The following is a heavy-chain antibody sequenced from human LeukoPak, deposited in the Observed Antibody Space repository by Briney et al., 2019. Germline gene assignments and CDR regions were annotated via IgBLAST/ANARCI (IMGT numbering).Heavy chain of an antibody. Sequence: GGSLRLSCAASGFTFSSYSMNWVRQAPGKGLEWVSSISSSSSYIHYADSVKGRFTISRDNAKNSLYLQMNSLRAEDTAVYYCARDEYSSRFDYWGQGTLVTVSS. J-gene: IGHJ4*02. D-gene: IGHD6-6*01. CDR2: ISSSSSYI. CDR1: GFTFSSYS. V-gene: IGHV3-21*01. CDR3: ARDEYSSRFDY.